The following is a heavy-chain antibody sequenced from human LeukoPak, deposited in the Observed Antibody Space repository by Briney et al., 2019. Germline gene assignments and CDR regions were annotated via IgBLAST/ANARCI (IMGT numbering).Heavy chain of an antibody. J-gene: IGHJ4*02. Sequence: SVKVSCKASGGTFSSYAISWVRQAPGQGLEWMGRIIPIFGTANYAQKFQGRVTITADKSTSTAYMELSSLRSEDTAVYYCASTYYYDSSGYYYPYYFDYWGQGTLSPSPQ. CDR2: IIPIFGTA. V-gene: IGHV1-69*06. CDR3: ASTYYYDSSGYYYPYYFDY. CDR1: GGTFSSYA. D-gene: IGHD3-22*01.